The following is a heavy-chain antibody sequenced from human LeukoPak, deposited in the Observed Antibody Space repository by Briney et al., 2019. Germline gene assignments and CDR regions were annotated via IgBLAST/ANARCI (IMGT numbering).Heavy chain of an antibody. D-gene: IGHD4-11*01. Sequence: ETLXLTCTVSGGSISSSSYYWSWIRQPPGKGLEWIGYIYYSGSTNYNPSLKSRVTISVDTSKNQFSLKLSSVTAADTAVYYCARDSDSNYFSDYYYMDVWGKGTTVTVSS. V-gene: IGHV4-61*01. CDR1: GGSISSSSYY. J-gene: IGHJ6*03. CDR2: IYYSGST. CDR3: ARDSDSNYFSDYYYMDV.